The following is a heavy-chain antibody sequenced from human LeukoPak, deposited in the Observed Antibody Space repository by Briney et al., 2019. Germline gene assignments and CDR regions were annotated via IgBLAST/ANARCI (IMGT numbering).Heavy chain of an antibody. Sequence: GGSLRLSCAAFGFTVSVNYMSWVRQAPGKGLEWVSAISGSGGSTYYADSVKGRFTISRDNSKNTLYLQMNSLRAEDTAVYYCAKTIAAAGPRDAFDIWGQGTMVTVSS. CDR1: GFTVSVNY. CDR3: AKTIAAAGPRDAFDI. V-gene: IGHV3-23*01. CDR2: ISGSGGST. D-gene: IGHD6-13*01. J-gene: IGHJ3*02.